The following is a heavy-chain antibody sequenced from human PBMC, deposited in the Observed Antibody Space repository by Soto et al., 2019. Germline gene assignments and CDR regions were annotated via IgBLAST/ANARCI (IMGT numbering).Heavy chain of an antibody. CDR1: GFTFSSYA. V-gene: IGHV3-23*01. J-gene: IGHJ4*02. CDR3: AKDGEYCSGGSCHYYFDY. D-gene: IGHD2-15*01. Sequence: GGSLRLSCAASGFTFSSYAMSWVRQAPGKGLEWVSAISGSGGSTYYADSVKGRFTISRDNSKNTLYLQMNSLRAEDTAVYYCAKDGEYCSGGSCHYYFDYWGQGTLVTVSS. CDR2: ISGSGGST.